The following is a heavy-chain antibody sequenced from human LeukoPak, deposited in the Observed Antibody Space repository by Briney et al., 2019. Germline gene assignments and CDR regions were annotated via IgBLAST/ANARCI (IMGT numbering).Heavy chain of an antibody. Sequence: PSETLSLTCTVSGGPISRNSYYWGWIRQSPGKGLEWVAIFYYSGTTFKNPSLKSRVTISVDPSQNQFSLNLKSVTAADTAVYSCAMGRSPKAPFDYWGQGTLVTVSS. V-gene: IGHV4-39*01. J-gene: IGHJ4*02. CDR3: AMGRSPKAPFDY. CDR1: GGPISRNSYY. CDR2: FYYSGTT.